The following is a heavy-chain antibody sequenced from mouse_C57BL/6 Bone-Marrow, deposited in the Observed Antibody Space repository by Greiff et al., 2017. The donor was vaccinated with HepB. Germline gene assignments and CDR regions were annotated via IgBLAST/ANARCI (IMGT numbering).Heavy chain of an antibody. V-gene: IGHV1-52*01. CDR1: GYTFTSYW. CDR2: IDPSDSET. J-gene: IGHJ2*01. D-gene: IGHD1-1*01. CDR3: ARGIEYGSSSYYFDY. Sequence: QVQLQQPGAELVRPGSSVKLSCKASGYTFTSYWMHWVKQRPIQGLEWIGNIDPSDSETHYNQKFKDKATLTVDKSSSTAYMQLSSLTSEDSAVYYSARGIEYGSSSYYFDYWGQGTTLTVSS.